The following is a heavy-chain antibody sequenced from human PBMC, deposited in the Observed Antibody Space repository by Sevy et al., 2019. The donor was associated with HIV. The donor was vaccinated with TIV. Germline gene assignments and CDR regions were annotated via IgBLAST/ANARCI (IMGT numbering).Heavy chain of an antibody. D-gene: IGHD2-21*02. V-gene: IGHV3-30-3*01. CDR2: ISYDGSNK. CDR1: GFTFSSYA. J-gene: IGHJ4*02. Sequence: GGSLRLSCAASGFTFSSYAMHWVRQAPGKGLEWVAVISYDGSNKYYADSVKGRFTISRDNSKNTLYLRMNSLRAEDTAVYYCAREGLLFRRNYFDYWGQGTLVTVSS. CDR3: AREGLLFRRNYFDY.